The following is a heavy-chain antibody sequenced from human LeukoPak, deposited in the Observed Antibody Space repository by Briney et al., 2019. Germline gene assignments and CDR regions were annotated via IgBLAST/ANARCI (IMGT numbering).Heavy chain of an antibody. CDR2: VHSSGGVI. V-gene: IGHV1-46*01. CDR3: VRDRPHYGSGTLCDP. CDR1: GYTFTSDY. J-gene: IGHJ5*02. Sequence: ASVTVSCKASGYTFTSDYMNWVRQAPGQGLEWMGIVHSSGGVIRYAQEFQGRVTVTRDTSTSTVYMELSSLRVEDTAVYYCVRDRPHYGSGTLCDPWGQGTLATVAS. D-gene: IGHD3-10*01.